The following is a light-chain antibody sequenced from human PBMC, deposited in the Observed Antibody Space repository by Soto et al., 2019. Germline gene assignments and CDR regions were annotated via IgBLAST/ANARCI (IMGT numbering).Light chain of an antibody. J-gene: IGKJ4*01. CDR2: LAS. Sequence: EIVLTQSPATLSSFPGDRVTLSCRASQAVNTRLAWYQHKPGQAPRLLIYLASNRAAGVPARFSGSGSGTDFTLTISDVEPEDFAVYYCQQYNNWPPFTFGGGTKVDIK. V-gene: IGKV3-11*01. CDR1: QAVNTR. CDR3: QQYNNWPPFT.